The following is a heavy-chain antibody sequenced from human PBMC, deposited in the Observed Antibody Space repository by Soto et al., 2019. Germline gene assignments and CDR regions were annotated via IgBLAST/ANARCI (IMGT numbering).Heavy chain of an antibody. D-gene: IGHD5-12*01. CDR3: ARGPMATGFHP. CDR2: ISKSDYT. CDR1: GFAFNNYG. Sequence: GGSLRLSCTVSGFAFNNYGINWVRQAPGKGLEWVSSISKSDYTYYSDSVKGRFTISRDNAKNSLYLQMNSLRAEDTAVYYCARGPMATGFHPWGHGTLVTVSS. V-gene: IGHV3-21*01. J-gene: IGHJ5*02.